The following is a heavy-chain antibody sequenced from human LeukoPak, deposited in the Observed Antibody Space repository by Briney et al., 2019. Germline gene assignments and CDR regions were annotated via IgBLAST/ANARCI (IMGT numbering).Heavy chain of an antibody. D-gene: IGHD3-10*01. J-gene: IGHJ5*02. CDR1: GFTFTTYA. CDR3: AQGSGTEFLYSRVFLS. V-gene: IGHV3-23*01. CDR2: VGGSGDQT. Sequence: GGSLRLSCTASGFTFTTYAMTWVRQTPGKGLEWVSGVGGSGDQTYYADSVKGRFTVSSDNSQNTVSLPMNSLRPEDTAVYFCAQGSGTEFLYSRVFLSWGQRTLVTVSS.